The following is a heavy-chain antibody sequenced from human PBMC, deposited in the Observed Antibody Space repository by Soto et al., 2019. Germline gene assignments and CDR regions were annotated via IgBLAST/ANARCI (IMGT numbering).Heavy chain of an antibody. Sequence: SETLSLTCAVYGGSFSGYYWSWIRQPPGKGLEWIGEINHSGSTNYNPSLKSRVTISVDTSKNQFSLKLSSVTAADTAVYYCARGRVVVVAATSRLGSYMDVWGKGTTVTVSS. CDR3: ARGRVVVVAATSRLGSYMDV. CDR1: GGSFSGYY. J-gene: IGHJ6*03. V-gene: IGHV4-34*01. CDR2: INHSGST. D-gene: IGHD2-15*01.